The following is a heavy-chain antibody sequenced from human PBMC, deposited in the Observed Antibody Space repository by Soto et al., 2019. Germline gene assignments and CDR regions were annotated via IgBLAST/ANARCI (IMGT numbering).Heavy chain of an antibody. CDR2: INNNGAGT. CDR3: AKEPEMPGRGLDY. Sequence: GSLRLSCAASGFTFRSFTMAWVRQAPGKGLEWVSTINNNGAGTYYADSVKGRFTISRDNSKNMLYLEMNSLGAEDTAVYFCAKEPEMPGRGLDYWGQGTLVTVSS. D-gene: IGHD2-2*01. V-gene: IGHV3-23*01. CDR1: GFTFRSFT. J-gene: IGHJ4*02.